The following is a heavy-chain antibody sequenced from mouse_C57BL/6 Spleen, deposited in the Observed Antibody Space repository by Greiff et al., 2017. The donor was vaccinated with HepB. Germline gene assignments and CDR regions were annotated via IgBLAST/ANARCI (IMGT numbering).Heavy chain of an antibody. CDR1: GYSITSGYY. Sequence: EVKLQESGPGLVKPSQSLSLTCSVTGYSITSGYYWNWIRQFPGNKLEWMGYISYDGSNNYNPSLKNRISITRDTSKNQFFLKLNSVTTEDTATYYCAYGSSPYAMDYWGQGTSVTVSS. V-gene: IGHV3-6*01. CDR3: AYGSSPYAMDY. D-gene: IGHD1-1*01. CDR2: ISYDGSN. J-gene: IGHJ4*01.